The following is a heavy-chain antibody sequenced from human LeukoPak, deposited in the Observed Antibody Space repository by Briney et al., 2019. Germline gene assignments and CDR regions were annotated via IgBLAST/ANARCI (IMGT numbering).Heavy chain of an antibody. D-gene: IGHD3-10*01. Sequence: GGSLRLSCTVSRFTFSNYWMHWVRQAPGKGLVWVSRIRGDGGDTNYADSVKGRFTVSRDNAKNTLYLQMNSLTTEDTAVYCARDRVLGSGRSDYWGQGTLVTVSS. CDR3: ARDRVLGSGRSDY. J-gene: IGHJ4*02. CDR2: IRGDGGDT. V-gene: IGHV3-74*01. CDR1: RFTFSNYW.